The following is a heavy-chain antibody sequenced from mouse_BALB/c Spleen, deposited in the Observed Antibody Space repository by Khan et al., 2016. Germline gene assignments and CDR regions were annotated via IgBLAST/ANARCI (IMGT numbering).Heavy chain of an antibody. D-gene: IGHD4-1*01. J-gene: IGHJ2*01. CDR3: VIDWDLDY. CDR1: GYTFTDYS. V-gene: IGHV9-2-1*01. CDR2: IYTETGES. Sequence: QIQLVQSGPELKKPGETVKISCMASGYTFTDYSMHWVKQAPGKGLKWMGWIYTETGESTYADDFKGRFAFSLETSASTAYLQINNLKNEETAAYFCVIDWDLDYWGQGTTLTVSS.